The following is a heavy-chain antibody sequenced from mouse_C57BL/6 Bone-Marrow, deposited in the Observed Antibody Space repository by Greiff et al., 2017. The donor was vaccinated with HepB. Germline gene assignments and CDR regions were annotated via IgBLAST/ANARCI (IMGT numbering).Heavy chain of an antibody. D-gene: IGHD1-1*01. CDR2: IDPETGGT. V-gene: IGHV1-15*01. CDR3: TREEGYYYPFAY. J-gene: IGHJ3*01. Sequence: QVQLQQSGAELVRPGASVTLSCKASGYTFTDYEMHWVKQTPVHGLGWIGAIDPETGGTAYNQKFKGKAILTADKSSSTAYMELRSLTSEDSAVYYCTREEGYYYPFAYGGQGTLVTVSA. CDR1: GYTFTDYE.